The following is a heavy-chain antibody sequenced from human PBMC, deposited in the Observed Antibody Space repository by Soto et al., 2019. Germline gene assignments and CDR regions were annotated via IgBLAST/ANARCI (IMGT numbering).Heavy chain of an antibody. J-gene: IGHJ6*02. Sequence: GESLKISCKGSGYSFTSYWFGWVRQMPGKGLEWMGIIYPGDSDTRYSPSFQGQVTISADKSISTAYLQWSSLKASDTAMYYCARRGVVVVADRDYYYYGMDVWGQGTTVTVSS. CDR3: ARRGVVVVADRDYYYYGMDV. CDR1: GYSFTSYW. CDR2: IYPGDSDT. D-gene: IGHD2-15*01. V-gene: IGHV5-51*01.